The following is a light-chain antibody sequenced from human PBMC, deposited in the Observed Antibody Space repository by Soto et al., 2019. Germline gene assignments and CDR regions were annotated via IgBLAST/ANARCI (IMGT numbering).Light chain of an antibody. CDR2: GAS. CDR3: QQYNNWAS. J-gene: IGKJ1*01. CDR1: QSVSSN. Sequence: EIVMTQSPATLSVSPGERATLSCRASQSVSSNLAWYQQKPGQAPRLLIYGASTRATGLPARFSGSESGTEFTLTISSLQSEDFEVYYCQQYNNWASFGQGTKVEIK. V-gene: IGKV3-15*01.